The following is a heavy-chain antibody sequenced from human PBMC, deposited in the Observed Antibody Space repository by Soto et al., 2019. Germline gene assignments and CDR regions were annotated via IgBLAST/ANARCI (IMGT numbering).Heavy chain of an antibody. Sequence: EVQLVESGGGLVQPGGSLRLSCAASGFTFSSYEMNWVRQAPGKGLAWVSYISSSGSTIYYADSVKGRFTISRDNAKNSLYLQMNSLRAEDTAVYYCARSHGYSSSKIDSWGQGTLVTVSS. D-gene: IGHD6-13*01. V-gene: IGHV3-48*03. CDR2: ISSSGSTI. CDR1: GFTFSSYE. J-gene: IGHJ4*02. CDR3: ARSHGYSSSKIDS.